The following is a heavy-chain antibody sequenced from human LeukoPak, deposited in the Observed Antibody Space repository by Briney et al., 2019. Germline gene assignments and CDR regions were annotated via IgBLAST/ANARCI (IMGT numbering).Heavy chain of an antibody. D-gene: IGHD6-13*01. V-gene: IGHV3-23*01. CDR1: GFTFSSYA. CDR3: AKDAPIAAAGTDAFDI. Sequence: GGSLRLSCAASGFTFSSYAMSWVRQAPGKGLEWVSAISGSGGSTYYADSVKGRFTISRDNSKNTLYLQMNSLRAEDTAVYYCAKDAPIAAAGTDAFDIWGQGTMVTVSS. J-gene: IGHJ3*02. CDR2: ISGSGGST.